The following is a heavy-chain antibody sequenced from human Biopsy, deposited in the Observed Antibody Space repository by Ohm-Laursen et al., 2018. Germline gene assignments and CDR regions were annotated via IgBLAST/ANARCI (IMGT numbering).Heavy chain of an antibody. CDR1: GYSISSGYY. J-gene: IGHJ5*02. V-gene: IGHV4-38-2*02. D-gene: IGHD6-13*01. Sequence: SETLSLTCAVSGYSISSGYYWGWIRQPPGQGLEWIGRIYSSGSTNYNPSLKSRVTMSVDTSKNQFSLILSSMTAADTAVYYCAREPRIAAVAYFDPWGQGTLVTVSS. CDR3: AREPRIAAVAYFDP. CDR2: IYSSGST.